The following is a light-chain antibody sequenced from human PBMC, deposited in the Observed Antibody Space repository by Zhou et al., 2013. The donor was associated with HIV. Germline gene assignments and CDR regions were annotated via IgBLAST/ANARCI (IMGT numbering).Light chain of an antibody. Sequence: EFVLTQSPGTLSLSPGERATLSCRTSQSVTSNFLAWYQQKPGQAPRLLIYGASTRAAGIPASFSGSGSGTDFTLTISTMQSEDFAVYYCQQYDNWPPIFGGGTKVE. J-gene: IGKJ4*01. CDR1: QSVTSN. CDR3: QQYDNWPPI. CDR2: GAS. V-gene: IGKV3-15*01.